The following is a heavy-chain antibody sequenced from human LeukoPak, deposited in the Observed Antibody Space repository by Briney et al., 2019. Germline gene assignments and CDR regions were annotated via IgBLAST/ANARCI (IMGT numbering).Heavy chain of an antibody. J-gene: IGHJ6*02. CDR2: IKQDGSER. CDR1: GFTFSGYY. CDR3: AREYYYYGMDV. V-gene: IGHV3-7*01. Sequence: GGSLRLSCAASGFTFSGYYMSWVRQVPGKGLEWVATIKQDGSERYYVGSVRGRFTISRDNANNSLYLQMNSLRVEDTAVYYCAREYYYYGMDVWGQGTTVTVSS.